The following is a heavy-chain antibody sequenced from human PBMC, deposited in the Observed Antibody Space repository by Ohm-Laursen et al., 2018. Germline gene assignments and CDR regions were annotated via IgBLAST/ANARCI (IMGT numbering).Heavy chain of an antibody. J-gene: IGHJ4*02. CDR1: GITFGGHV. D-gene: IGHD1-14*01. CDR3: AREYI. Sequence: SLRLSCAASGITFGGHVLSWVRQAPGKGLEWVSGISTSTGSTYYADSVKGRFTISRDNSKNSLYLQMNSLRAEDTAVYFCAREYIWGQGTPVTVSS. CDR2: ISTSTGST. V-gene: IGHV3-23*01.